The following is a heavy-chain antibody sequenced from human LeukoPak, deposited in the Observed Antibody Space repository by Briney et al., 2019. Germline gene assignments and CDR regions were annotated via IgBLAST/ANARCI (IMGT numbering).Heavy chain of an antibody. CDR2: IYHSGST. V-gene: IGHV4-38-2*02. D-gene: IGHD6-19*01. J-gene: IGHJ4*02. CDR1: GYSISSGYY. CDR3: ARSFTVAGGFDY. Sequence: SETLCLTCTVSGYSISSGYYWGWIRQPPGKGLEWIGNIYHSGSTYYNPSLKSRVTISVDPSKNQFSLKLSSVTAADTAMYYCARSFTVAGGFDYWGQGTLVTVSS.